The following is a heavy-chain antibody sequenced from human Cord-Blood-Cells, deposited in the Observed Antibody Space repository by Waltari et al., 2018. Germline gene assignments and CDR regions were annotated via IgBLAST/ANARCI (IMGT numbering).Heavy chain of an antibody. Sequence: QVQLVQSGAEVKKPGASVKVSCKASGYTFTGYYMHWVRQAPGQGVEGMGWIKPNRGGTNYAQKFQGRVTMTRDTSISTAYMELSRLRSDDTAVYYCARAPRYCGGDCYAFDIWGQGTMVTVSS. CDR3: ARAPRYCGGDCYAFDI. V-gene: IGHV1-2*02. D-gene: IGHD2-21*01. CDR2: IKPNRGGT. CDR1: GYTFTGYY. J-gene: IGHJ3*02.